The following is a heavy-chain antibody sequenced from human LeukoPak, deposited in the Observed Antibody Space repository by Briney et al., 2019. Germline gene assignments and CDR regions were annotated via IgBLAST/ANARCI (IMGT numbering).Heavy chain of an antibody. CDR3: ARGSPRRMVRGVYYFDY. D-gene: IGHD3-10*01. V-gene: IGHV1-8*01. Sequence: ASVKVSCKASGYTFSSYDINWVRQATGQGLEWMGWMNPNGGNTGYAQKFQGRVTMTRNTSISTAYMEVSSLRSQDTAVYYFARGSPRRMVRGVYYFDYWGQGTLVTVSS. J-gene: IGHJ4*02. CDR2: MNPNGGNT. CDR1: GYTFSSYD.